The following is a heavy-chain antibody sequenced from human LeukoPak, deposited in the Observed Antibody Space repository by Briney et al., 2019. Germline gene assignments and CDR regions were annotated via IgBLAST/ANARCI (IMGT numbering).Heavy chain of an antibody. CDR2: IIPILGIA. Sequence: SVKVSCKASGGTFSSYAISWVRQAPGQGLEWMGRIIPILGIANYAQKFQGRVTITADKSTSTAYMELSSLRSEDTAVYYCAREAGCSSASCYGDAFDIWGQGTMVTVSS. CDR3: AREAGCSSASCYGDAFDI. J-gene: IGHJ3*02. V-gene: IGHV1-69*04. CDR1: GGTFSSYA. D-gene: IGHD2-2*01.